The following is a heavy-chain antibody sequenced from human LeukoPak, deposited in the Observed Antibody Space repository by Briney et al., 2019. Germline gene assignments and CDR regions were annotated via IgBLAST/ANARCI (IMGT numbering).Heavy chain of an antibody. D-gene: IGHD3-10*01. CDR2: IYTSGST. CDR3: ARSHYGSGSYYSVGDY. Sequence: SQTLSLTCTVSGGSISSGSYHWSWIRQPAGKGLEWIGRIYTSGSTNYNPSLKSRVTISVDTSKNQFSLKLSSVTAADTAVYYCARSHYGSGSYYSVGDYWGQGTLVTVSS. V-gene: IGHV4-61*02. CDR1: GGSISSGSYH. J-gene: IGHJ4*02.